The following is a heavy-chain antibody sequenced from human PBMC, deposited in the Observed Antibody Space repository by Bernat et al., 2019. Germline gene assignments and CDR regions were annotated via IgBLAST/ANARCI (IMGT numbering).Heavy chain of an antibody. D-gene: IGHD3-10*01. CDR1: GFTFSSYG. CDR3: AKSELGSGSYYLY. V-gene: IGHV3-30*18. J-gene: IGHJ4*02. CDR2: ISYDGSNK. Sequence: QVQLVESGGGVVQPGRSLRLSCAASGFTFSSYGMHWVRQAPGKGLEWVAVISYDGSNKYYADSVKGRFTISRDNSKNTLYLQMNSLRAEDTAVYYCAKSELGSGSYYLYWGQGTLVTVSS.